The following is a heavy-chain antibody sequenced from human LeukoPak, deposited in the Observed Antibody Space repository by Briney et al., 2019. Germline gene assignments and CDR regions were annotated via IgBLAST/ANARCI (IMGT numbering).Heavy chain of an antibody. D-gene: IGHD5-18*01. CDR1: GFTFSSYA. V-gene: IGHV3-30*18. CDR3: AKTKGYSYGYYFDY. J-gene: IGHJ4*02. Sequence: GRSLRLSCAASGFTFSSYAMHWVRQSLGKGLEWVAVMSYDGFNKYYADSVKGRFTISRDNSKNTLYLQMNSLRVEDTAVYYCAKTKGYSYGYYFDYWGQGTLVTVSS. CDR2: MSYDGFNK.